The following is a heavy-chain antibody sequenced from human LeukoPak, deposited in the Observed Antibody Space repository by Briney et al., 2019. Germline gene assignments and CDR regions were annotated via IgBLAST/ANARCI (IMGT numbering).Heavy chain of an antibody. V-gene: IGHV3-21*01. Sequence: GGSLRLSCAASGFTFSSYSMNWVRQAPGKGLEWVPSISSGNSYRSYADSVKGRFTISRDNAANSLYLQMNSLRAEDTAVYYCARGPSYYYDSSGFYYFDYWGQGTLVTVSS. J-gene: IGHJ4*02. D-gene: IGHD3-22*01. CDR3: ARGPSYYYDSSGFYYFDY. CDR2: ISSGNSYR. CDR1: GFTFSSYS.